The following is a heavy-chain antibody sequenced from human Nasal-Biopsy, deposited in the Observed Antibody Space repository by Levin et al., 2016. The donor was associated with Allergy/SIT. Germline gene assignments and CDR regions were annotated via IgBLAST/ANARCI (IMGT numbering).Heavy chain of an antibody. Sequence: SETLSLTCNVSGGSISNSYWWSWVRQPPGKGLEWIGEIYHSGSTNYNPSLKGRVTMSIDKSKSHFSLKLTSVTVADTAVYYCARGALVIYERSGLDAFDIWGQGTMVTVSS. CDR3: ARGALVIYERSGLDAFDI. CDR2: IYHSGST. CDR1: GGSISNSYW. J-gene: IGHJ3*02. D-gene: IGHD3-22*01. V-gene: IGHV4-4*02.